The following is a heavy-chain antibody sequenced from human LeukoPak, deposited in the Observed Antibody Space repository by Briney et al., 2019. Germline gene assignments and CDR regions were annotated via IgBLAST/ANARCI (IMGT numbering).Heavy chain of an antibody. D-gene: IGHD3-10*01. J-gene: IGHJ4*02. CDR1: GGSISSYY. Sequence: SETPSLTCTVSGGSISSYYWSWIRQPPGKGLEWIGYIYYSGSTNYNPSLKSRVTISVDTSKNQFSLKLSSVTAADTAVYYCARLXPNYYGXGXPFWDWGQGTLVTVSS. V-gene: IGHV4-59*12. CDR3: ARLXPNYYGXGXPFWD. CDR2: IYYSGST.